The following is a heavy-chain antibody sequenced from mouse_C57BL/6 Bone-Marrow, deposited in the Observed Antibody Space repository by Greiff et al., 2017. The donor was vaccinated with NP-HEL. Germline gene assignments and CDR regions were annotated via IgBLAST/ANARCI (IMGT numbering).Heavy chain of an antibody. Sequence: QVQLQQPGAELVKPGASVKLSCKASGYTFTSYWMHWVKQRPGQGLEWIGMIHPNSGSTNYNEKFKSKATLTVDKSSRTAYLQLSSLTTENSAVDCCARGGGNGYFDVWGTGTTVTVSS. CDR2: IHPNSGST. V-gene: IGHV1-64*01. CDR3: ARGGGNGYFDV. D-gene: IGHD2-1*01. CDR1: GYTFTSYW. J-gene: IGHJ1*03.